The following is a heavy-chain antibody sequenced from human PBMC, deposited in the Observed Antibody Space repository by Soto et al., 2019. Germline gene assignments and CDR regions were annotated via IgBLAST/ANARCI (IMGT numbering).Heavy chain of an antibody. CDR3: ARVFSDFWSGYYRSRALDY. J-gene: IGHJ4*02. V-gene: IGHV3-48*01. CDR1: GFTFSSYS. D-gene: IGHD3-3*01. Sequence: PGGSLRHSCAASGFTFSSYSMNWVRQAPGKGLEWVSYISSSSSTIYYADSVKGRFTISRDNAKNSLYLQMNSLRAEDTAVYYCARVFSDFWSGYYRSRALDYWGQGTLVTVSS. CDR2: ISSSSSTI.